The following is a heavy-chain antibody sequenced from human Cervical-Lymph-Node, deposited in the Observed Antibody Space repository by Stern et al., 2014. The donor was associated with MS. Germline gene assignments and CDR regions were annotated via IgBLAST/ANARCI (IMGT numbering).Heavy chain of an antibody. Sequence: VQLEESGAEVKKPGESLKISCKGSEYSFTSYWIGWVRQMPGKGLGWMGIIYCGDSDTRNRPSFQGQVTISVDKSISTAYLQWSSLKASDTAMYYCARRSGGAYNYDYWGQGTLVTVSS. J-gene: IGHJ4*02. V-gene: IGHV5-51*01. CDR2: IYCGDSDT. CDR1: EYSFTSYW. CDR3: ARRSGGAYNYDY. D-gene: IGHD5-24*01.